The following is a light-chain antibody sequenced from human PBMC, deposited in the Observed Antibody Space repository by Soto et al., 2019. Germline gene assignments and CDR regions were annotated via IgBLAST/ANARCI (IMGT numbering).Light chain of an antibody. Sequence: DIQMTQSPSTLSGSVGDRVTITCRASQTISSWLSWYQQKPGKAPKLLIYTASTLKSGVASRFSGSGSGKEFTLTISSLQPDDFATYYCQNYNSYSEAFGQGTKVDI. V-gene: IGKV1-5*03. CDR2: TAS. CDR1: QTISSW. CDR3: QNYNSYSEA. J-gene: IGKJ1*01.